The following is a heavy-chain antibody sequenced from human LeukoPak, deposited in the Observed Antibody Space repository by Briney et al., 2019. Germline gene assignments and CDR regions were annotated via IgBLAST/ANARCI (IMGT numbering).Heavy chain of an antibody. CDR1: GFTFSSFE. CDR2: ISTSGTAI. Sequence: PGGSLRLSCAASGFTFSSFEMNWVRQAPGKGLEWLSYISTSGTAIYYADSVKGRFTISRDNAKNSLYLQMNSLTSEDTAVYYCAREDDTRGYSYGISDFWGQGTLVTVSS. V-gene: IGHV3-48*03. D-gene: IGHD3-22*01. CDR3: AREDDTRGYSYGISDF. J-gene: IGHJ4*02.